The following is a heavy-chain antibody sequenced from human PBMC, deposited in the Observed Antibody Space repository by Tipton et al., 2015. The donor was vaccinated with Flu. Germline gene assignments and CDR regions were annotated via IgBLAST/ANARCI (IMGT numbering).Heavy chain of an antibody. D-gene: IGHD1-26*01. V-gene: IGHV4-4*07. Sequence: TLSLTCTVSGDSISSYYWSWIRQPAGKGLEWIGRIYTSGRTTFNFNPSLESRVTMSIDTPKNQFSLRLNSVTAADTAVYYCAKWDEGLQSFDVWGHGTMVPVSS. CDR1: GDSISSYY. CDR2: IYTSGRTTF. J-gene: IGHJ3*01. CDR3: AKWDEGLQSFDV.